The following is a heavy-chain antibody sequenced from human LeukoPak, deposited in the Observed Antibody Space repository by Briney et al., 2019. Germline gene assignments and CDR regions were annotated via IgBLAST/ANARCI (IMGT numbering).Heavy chain of an antibody. D-gene: IGHD2-15*01. J-gene: IGHJ4*02. CDR1: GYSISSGYY. CDR3: ALFDGGY. V-gene: IGHV4-38-2*01. Sequence: SETLSLSCAVSGYSISSGYYWGWIRQPPGKGLEWIGSIYHSGSTYYDPSLKSRVTISVDTSKNQFSLKLSSVTAADTAVYYCALFDGGYWGQGTLVTVSS. CDR2: IYHSGST.